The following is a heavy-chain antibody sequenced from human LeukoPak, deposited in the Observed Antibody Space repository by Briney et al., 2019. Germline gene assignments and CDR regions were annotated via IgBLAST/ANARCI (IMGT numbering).Heavy chain of an antibody. CDR3: ARGGWNKFDY. CDR1: GGSISSYY. D-gene: IGHD3-22*01. V-gene: IGHV4-59*01. Sequence: SETLSLPSTVSGGSISSYYWSWFRRPPGKGLEWIGYIYYSGSTNYNPSLKSRVTISVDTSKNKFSLKLSSVTAADTAVYYCARGGWNKFDYWGQGTLVTVSS. J-gene: IGHJ4*02. CDR2: IYYSGST.